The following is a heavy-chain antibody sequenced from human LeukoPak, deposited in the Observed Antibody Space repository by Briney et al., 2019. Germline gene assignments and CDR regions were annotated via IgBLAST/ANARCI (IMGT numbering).Heavy chain of an antibody. Sequence: GGSLRLSCAASGFTFSSYAMSWVRQAPGKGLEWVSAISSSGGSTYYADSVKGRFTISRDNSKKTLYLQMNSLRAEDTAVYYCAKDLDSSGYYNAFDIWGQGTMVTVSS. V-gene: IGHV3-23*01. J-gene: IGHJ3*02. CDR3: AKDLDSSGYYNAFDI. D-gene: IGHD3-22*01. CDR2: ISSSGGST. CDR1: GFTFSSYA.